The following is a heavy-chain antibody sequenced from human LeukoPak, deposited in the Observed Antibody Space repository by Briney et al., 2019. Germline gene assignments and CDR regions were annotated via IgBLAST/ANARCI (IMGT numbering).Heavy chain of an antibody. CDR3: ARRIVGATTSDYYYSYMDV. V-gene: IGHV5-51*01. D-gene: IGHD1-26*01. Sequence: GASLKISCKGSGYCFTSYWIGWVRQMPGKGLEWMGIIYPGDSDTRYSPSFQGQVTISADKSISTAYLQWSSLKASDTAMYYCARRIVGATTSDYYYSYMDVWGKGTTVTVSS. CDR1: GYCFTSYW. CDR2: IYPGDSDT. J-gene: IGHJ6*03.